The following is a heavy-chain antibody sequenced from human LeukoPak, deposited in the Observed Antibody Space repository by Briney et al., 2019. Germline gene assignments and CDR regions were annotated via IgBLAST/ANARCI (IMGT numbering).Heavy chain of an antibody. J-gene: IGHJ4*02. V-gene: IGHV3-30*04. CDR2: ISYDGSNK. D-gene: IGHD6-19*01. Sequence: GGSLRLSCAASGFTFSSYAMHWVRQAPGKGLEWVAVISYDGSNKYYADSVKGRFTISRDNSKNTLYLQMNSLRAEDTAVYYCARGYSSGWYVLGYWGQGTLVTVSS. CDR1: GFTFSSYA. CDR3: ARGYSSGWYVLGY.